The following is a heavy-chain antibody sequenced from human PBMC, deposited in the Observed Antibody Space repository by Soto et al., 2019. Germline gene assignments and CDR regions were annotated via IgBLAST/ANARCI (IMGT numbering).Heavy chain of an antibody. D-gene: IGHD6-19*01. V-gene: IGHV1-69*01. CDR3: ARARMVAVRGLTGGYYYYAMDL. CDR1: GGTFPSYS. CDR2: VIPRFGTT. Sequence: QVQLEQSGAEVKRPGSSVKVSCRASGGTFPSYSINWVRRAPGQGPEWMGAVIPRFGTTTYEQRFEGRVTVSADASTGTVFMALSGLRSEDPAVYFCARARMVAVRGLTGGYYYYAMDLWGQGNAVIVSS. J-gene: IGHJ6*02.